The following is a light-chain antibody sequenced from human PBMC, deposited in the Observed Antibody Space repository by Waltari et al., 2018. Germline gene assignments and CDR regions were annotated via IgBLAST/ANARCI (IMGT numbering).Light chain of an antibody. CDR1: SSDVGAYDY. V-gene: IGLV2-11*01. J-gene: IGLJ3*02. CDR3: CAYAGSYTLV. CDR2: DVN. Sequence: QSPLTQPRSVSGSPGRSVTISCTGTSSDVGAYDYVSWYQQHPGKAPKFMIYDVNERPSGVPDRFAGSKSGNTASLTISGLQAEDEADYYCCAYAGSYTLVFGGGTKLTVL.